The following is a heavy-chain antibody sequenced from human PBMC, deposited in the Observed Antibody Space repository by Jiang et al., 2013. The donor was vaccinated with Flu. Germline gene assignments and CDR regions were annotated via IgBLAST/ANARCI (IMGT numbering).Heavy chain of an antibody. J-gene: IGHJ4*02. D-gene: IGHD5-12*01. V-gene: IGHV6-1*01. CDR3: ARDHLYSGYDSHFDY. Sequence: SRGLEWLGRTYYRSKWYNDYAVSVKSRITINPDTSKNQFSLQLNSVTPEDTAVYYCARDHLYSGYDSHFDYWGQGTLVTVSS. CDR2: TYYRSKWYN.